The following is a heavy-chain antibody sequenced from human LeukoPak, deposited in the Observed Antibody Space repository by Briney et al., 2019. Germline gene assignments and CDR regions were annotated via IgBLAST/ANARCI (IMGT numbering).Heavy chain of an antibody. J-gene: IGHJ4*02. CDR3: ARVSEDSSDWARPFDY. D-gene: IGHD6-19*01. Sequence: GLSVNVSRKASRGIFSHYALLWVRQAPGQGLEWMGGIIPIFGTANYAQKFQGRVTITADKSTSTAYVELRSLRSEDSAVYYCARVSEDSSDWARPFDYWGQGTLVTVSS. V-gene: IGHV1-69*06. CDR1: RGIFSHYA. CDR2: IIPIFGTA.